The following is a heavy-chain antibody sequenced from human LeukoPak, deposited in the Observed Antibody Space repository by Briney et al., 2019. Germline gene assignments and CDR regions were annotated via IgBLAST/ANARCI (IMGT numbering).Heavy chain of an antibody. CDR2: IHYTGST. Sequence: SETLSLTCTVSGGSISSYYWSWIRQSPGKGLECIGYIHYTGSTNYNPSLKSRVTISVETSKNQFSLKLKSVTAADTAVYYCARVERYTSSGPTDHWGQGTLVTVSS. CDR3: ARVERYTSSGPTDH. CDR1: GGSISSYY. J-gene: IGHJ5*02. D-gene: IGHD6-25*01. V-gene: IGHV4-59*12.